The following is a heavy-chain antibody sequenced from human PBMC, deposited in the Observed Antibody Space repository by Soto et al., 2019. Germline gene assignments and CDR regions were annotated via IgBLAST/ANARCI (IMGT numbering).Heavy chain of an antibody. CDR2: IYYSGST. CDR1: GGSISSSSYY. CDR3: ARRGYDFWSGYYSGAFDI. Sequence: QLQLQESGPGLVKPSETLSLTCTVSGGSISSSSYYWGWIRQPPGKGLEWIGSIYYSGSTYYNPSPKSRVTISVDTSKNQFSLKLSSVTAADTAVYYCARRGYDFWSGYYSGAFDIWGQGTMVTVSS. D-gene: IGHD3-3*01. V-gene: IGHV4-39*01. J-gene: IGHJ3*02.